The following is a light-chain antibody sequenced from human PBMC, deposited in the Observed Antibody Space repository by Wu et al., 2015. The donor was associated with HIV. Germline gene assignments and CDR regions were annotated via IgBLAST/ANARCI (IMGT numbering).Light chain of an antibody. CDR3: QQRSNWPPT. J-gene: IGKJ4*01. CDR1: QSISSY. V-gene: IGKV3-11*01. CDR2: DAS. Sequence: EIVLTQSPATLSLSPGERATLFCRASQSISSYLAWYQHKPGQAPRLLIYDASNRVSGIPARFSGSGSGTDFTLTINSLESEDFAIYYCQQRSNWPPTFGGGTKVEIE.